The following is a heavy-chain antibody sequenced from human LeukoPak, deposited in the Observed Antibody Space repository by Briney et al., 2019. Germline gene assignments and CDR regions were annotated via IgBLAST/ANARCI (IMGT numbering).Heavy chain of an antibody. D-gene: IGHD1-26*01. J-gene: IGHJ5*02. CDR3: ARESLMVGVDWIDP. V-gene: IGHV1-18*01. Sequence: ASVKVSCKASGYTFTSYGISWVRQAPGQGLEWMGWISAYNGNTNYAQKLQGRVTMTTDTSTSTAYMELRSLRSDDTAVYYCARESLMVGVDWIDPWGQGTLVTVSS. CDR2: ISAYNGNT. CDR1: GYTFTSYG.